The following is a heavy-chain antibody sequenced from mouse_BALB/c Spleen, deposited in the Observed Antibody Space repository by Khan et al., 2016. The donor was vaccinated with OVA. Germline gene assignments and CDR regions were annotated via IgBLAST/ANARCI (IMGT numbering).Heavy chain of an antibody. V-gene: IGHV1-9*01. J-gene: IGHJ3*01. CDR2: IFPGSVST. D-gene: IGHD2-2*01. Sequence: QIQLVQSGGDLMKPGASVKISCKATGYTFSSYWIEWVKQRPGHGLEWIGQIFPGSVSTTYNEKFKGKATFTADTSSNTAYMQLSSLTSEDSAVYYCARGGYGGFAYWGQGTLVTGSA. CDR1: GYTFSSYW. CDR3: ARGGYGGFAY.